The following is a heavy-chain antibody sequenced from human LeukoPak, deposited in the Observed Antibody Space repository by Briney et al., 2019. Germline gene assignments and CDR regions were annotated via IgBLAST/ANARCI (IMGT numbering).Heavy chain of an antibody. J-gene: IGHJ4*02. CDR1: GYTFTSYW. V-gene: IGHV5-51*01. Sequence: GESLKISCKGSGYTFTSYWIGWVRQMPGKGLEWMGIIYPGDSDTRYSPSFQGQVTISADKSISTAYLQWSSLKASDTAMYYCARQGWAYSGSDYGSFDYWGQGTLVTVSS. CDR3: ARQGWAYSGSDYGSFDY. CDR2: IYPGDSDT. D-gene: IGHD1-26*01.